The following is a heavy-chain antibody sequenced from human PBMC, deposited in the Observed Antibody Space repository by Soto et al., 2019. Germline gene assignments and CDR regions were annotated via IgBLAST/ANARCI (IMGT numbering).Heavy chain of an antibody. J-gene: IGHJ5*02. CDR2: IDPSDSYT. CDR3: ARQGYSYAHNWFDP. V-gene: IGHV5-10-1*01. CDR1: GYSFSSYW. Sequence: GESLKISCKGSGYSFSSYWISWVRQMPGKGLEWVGRIDPSDSYTMYSPSFQGHVTISADKSISTAYLQWSSLKASDTAMYYCARQGYSYAHNWFDPWGQGTLVTVSS. D-gene: IGHD5-18*01.